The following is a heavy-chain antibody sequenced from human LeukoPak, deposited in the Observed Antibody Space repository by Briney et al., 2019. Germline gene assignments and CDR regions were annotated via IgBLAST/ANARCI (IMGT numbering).Heavy chain of an antibody. Sequence: ASVKVSCKPSGDTFSIYTISWVRQAPGQGLEWMGWMNPNSGNTGYAQKFQGRVTITRNTSISTAYMELSSLRSEDTAVYYCAREGSGSYYAENWFDPWGQGTLVTVSS. J-gene: IGHJ5*02. CDR2: MNPNSGNT. D-gene: IGHD1-26*01. V-gene: IGHV1-8*03. CDR3: AREGSGSYYAENWFDP. CDR1: GDTFSIYT.